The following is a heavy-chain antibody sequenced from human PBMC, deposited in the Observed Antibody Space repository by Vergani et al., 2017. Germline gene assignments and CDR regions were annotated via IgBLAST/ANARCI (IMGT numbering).Heavy chain of an antibody. CDR2: ISGYDGKT. J-gene: IGHJ6*03. CDR1: GYSFNSYG. Sequence: QVQLVQSGAEMKKPGASVNVSCKTSGYSFNSYGINWVRQAPGQGLEWLGWISGYDGKTKYVEKLQGRITVTIDTSTNSAYMELRGLRSDDTAVYYCARGGSIAAPSYLYYVYMEVWGKGTSVTVSS. V-gene: IGHV1-18*01. D-gene: IGHD6-6*01. CDR3: ARGGSIAAPSYLYYVYMEV.